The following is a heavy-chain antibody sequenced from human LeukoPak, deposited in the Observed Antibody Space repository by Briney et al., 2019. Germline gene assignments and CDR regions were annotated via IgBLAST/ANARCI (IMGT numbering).Heavy chain of an antibody. CDR2: IWYDGSNK. Sequence: GGSLRLSCAASGFTFSGFGMHWVRQAPGKGLEWVAVIWYDGSNKYYADSVKGRFTISRDNPKNTLYVQMNSLRAEDTAVYYCAREPYYYDSSGHDYWGQGTLVTVSS. CDR1: GFTFSGFG. D-gene: IGHD3-22*01. CDR3: AREPYYYDSSGHDY. V-gene: IGHV3-33*01. J-gene: IGHJ4*02.